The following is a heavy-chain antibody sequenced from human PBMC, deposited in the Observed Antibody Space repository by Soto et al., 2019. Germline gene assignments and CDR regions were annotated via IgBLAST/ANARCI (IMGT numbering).Heavy chain of an antibody. J-gene: IGHJ6*02. CDR2: ISYDGSNK. V-gene: IGHV3-30*18. D-gene: IGHD6-19*01. Sequence: QVQLVESGGGVVQPGRSLRLSCAASGFTFSSYGMHWVRQAPGKGLEWVAVISYDGSNKYYADSVKGRFTISRDNSKNTLYLQMNSLRAEDTAVYYCAKDHQSSGWPLYYYYGMDVWGQGTTVTVSS. CDR1: GFTFSSYG. CDR3: AKDHQSSGWPLYYYYGMDV.